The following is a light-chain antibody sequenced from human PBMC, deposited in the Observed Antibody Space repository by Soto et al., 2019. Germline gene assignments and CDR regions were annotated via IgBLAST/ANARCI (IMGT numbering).Light chain of an antibody. J-gene: IGKJ1*01. Sequence: EIVLTQSPGTLSLSPGERATLSCRASQSVSNNYLAWYQQKPGQAPRLLIYGASNRATGIPDRFSGSGSGTDFTLTISRLEPEDFAVYYCQQYDSSGTFGQGTKVDSK. CDR3: QQYDSSGT. V-gene: IGKV3-20*01. CDR1: QSVSNNY. CDR2: GAS.